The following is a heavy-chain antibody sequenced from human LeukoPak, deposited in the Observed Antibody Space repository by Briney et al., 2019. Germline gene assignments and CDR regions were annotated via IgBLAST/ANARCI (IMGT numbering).Heavy chain of an antibody. CDR3: AQTTYFLSLYYFDY. CDR2: TYYRSKWYN. J-gene: IGHJ4*02. V-gene: IGHV6-1*01. D-gene: IGHD2/OR15-2a*01. CDR1: GDSVSSNSAA. Sequence: SQTLSLTCAISGDSVSSNSAAWNWIRQSPSRGLEWLGRTYYRSKWYNDYAVSVKSRITINPDTSKNQFSLKLSSVTAADTAVYYCAQTTYFLSLYYFDYWGQGTLVTVSS.